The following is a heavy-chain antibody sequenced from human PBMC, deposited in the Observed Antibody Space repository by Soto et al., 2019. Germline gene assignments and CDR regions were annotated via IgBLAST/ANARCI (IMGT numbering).Heavy chain of an antibody. CDR3: ARDRGSSGWYGEDYYGMDV. V-gene: IGHV6-1*01. CDR2: TYYRSKWYN. Sequence: SQTLSLTCAISGDSVSSNSAAWNWIRQSPSRGLEWLGRTYYRSKWYNDYAVSVKSRITINPDISKNQFSLQLNSVTPEDTAVYYCARDRGSSGWYGEDYYGMDVWGQGTTVTVSS. D-gene: IGHD6-19*01. CDR1: GDSVSSNSAA. J-gene: IGHJ6*02.